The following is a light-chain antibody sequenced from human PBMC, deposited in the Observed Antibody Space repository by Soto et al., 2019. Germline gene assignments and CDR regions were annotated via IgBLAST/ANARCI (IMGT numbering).Light chain of an antibody. CDR2: DVT. CDR3: SSYTISSTLII. V-gene: IGLV2-14*01. Sequence: QSALTQPASVSGSPGQSITISCTGTSSDVGGYNYVSWYQQHPGKAPKLMIYDVTNWPSGVSNRFSGSKSGNTASLTISGLQAEDEADYYCSSYTISSTLIIFGGGTKLTVL. CDR1: SSDVGGYNY. J-gene: IGLJ2*01.